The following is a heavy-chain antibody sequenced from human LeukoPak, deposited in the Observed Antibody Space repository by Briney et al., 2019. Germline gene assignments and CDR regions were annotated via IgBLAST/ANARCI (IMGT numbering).Heavy chain of an antibody. J-gene: IGHJ4*02. CDR1: GFSFDDYA. D-gene: IGHD3-10*01. CDR3: ATFRRWFGDPY. CDR2: ISGNSGNI. V-gene: IGHV3-9*01. Sequence: PGGSLRLSCAASGFSFDDYAMHWVRQAPGKGLEWVSGISGNSGNIGYADSVKGRFTISRDNAKNSLYLQMNSLRAEDTALYYCATFRRWFGDPYWGQGTLVTVSS.